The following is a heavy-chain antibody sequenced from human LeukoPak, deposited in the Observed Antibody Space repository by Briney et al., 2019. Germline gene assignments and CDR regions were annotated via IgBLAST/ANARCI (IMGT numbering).Heavy chain of an antibody. D-gene: IGHD2-2*01. Sequence: GGSLRLSCAASGFTFSSYAMSWVRQAPGNGLEWVSAISGSGGSTYYADSVKGRFTISRDNSKNTLYLQMNSLRAEDTAVYYCAKGGYCSSTSCYHDAFDIWGQGTMVTVSS. CDR1: GFTFSSYA. CDR3: AKGGYCSSTSCYHDAFDI. V-gene: IGHV3-23*01. CDR2: ISGSGGST. J-gene: IGHJ3*02.